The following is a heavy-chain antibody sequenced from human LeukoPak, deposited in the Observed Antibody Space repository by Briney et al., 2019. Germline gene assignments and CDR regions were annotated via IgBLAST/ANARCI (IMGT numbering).Heavy chain of an antibody. J-gene: IGHJ4*02. CDR1: GFTFEDYG. V-gene: IGHV3-20*04. D-gene: IGHD2-2*01. Sequence: PGGSLRLSCAASGFTFEDYGMSWVRQAPGKGLEWVSGINWNGDRIRYADSVKGRFTISRDNAKNSVYLQMNSLRAEDTALYYCAKDEGSAAPADYWGQGTLVTVSS. CDR3: AKDEGSAAPADY. CDR2: INWNGDRI.